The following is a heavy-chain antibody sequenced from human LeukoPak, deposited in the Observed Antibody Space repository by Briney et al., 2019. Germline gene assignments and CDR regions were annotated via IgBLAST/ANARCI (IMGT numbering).Heavy chain of an antibody. CDR2: ISYDGSNK. CDR1: GFTFSSYA. CDR3: ARKGEVRGYYFDY. Sequence: GGSLRLSCAASGFTFSSYAMHWVRQAPGKGLEGVAVISYDGSNKYYADSVKGRFTISRDNSKNTLYLQMNSLRAEDTAVYYCARKGEVRGYYFDYWGQGTLVTVSS. D-gene: IGHD3-10*01. V-gene: IGHV3-30-3*01. J-gene: IGHJ4*02.